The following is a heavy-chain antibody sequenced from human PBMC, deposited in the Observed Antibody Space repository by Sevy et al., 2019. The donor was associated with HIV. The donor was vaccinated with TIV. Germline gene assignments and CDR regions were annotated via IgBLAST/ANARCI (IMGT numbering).Heavy chain of an antibody. CDR3: ARAWSGPYGMDV. Sequence: GGSLRLSCAAPGFTFSSYGMNWVRQAPGKGLEWVSYIGSSSSTIYYAASVKGRFTISRDNAKSSLYLQMNSLRDEDTAVYYCARAWSGPYGMDVWGQGTTVTVSS. CDR1: GFTFSSYG. CDR2: IGSSSSTI. J-gene: IGHJ6*02. V-gene: IGHV3-48*02. D-gene: IGHD3-3*01.